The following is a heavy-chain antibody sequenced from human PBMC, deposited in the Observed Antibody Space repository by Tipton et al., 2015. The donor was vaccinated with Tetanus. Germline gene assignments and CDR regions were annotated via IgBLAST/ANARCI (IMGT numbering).Heavy chain of an antibody. CDR2: ISGSRLTP. CDR3: AKEALRVLNL. J-gene: IGHJ6*04. CDR1: GFTFKSYT. Sequence: GSLRLSCAASGFTFKSYTMNWVRQAPGNGLEWVAAISGSRLTPYYADSVKGRFTISRDNSKNTLSLQLNSLRADDTAIYYCAKEALRVLNLWGKGTTVIVSS. V-gene: IGHV3-23*01. D-gene: IGHD1-14*01.